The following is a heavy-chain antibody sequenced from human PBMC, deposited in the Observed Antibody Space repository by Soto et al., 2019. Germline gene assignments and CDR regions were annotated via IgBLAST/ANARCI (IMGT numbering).Heavy chain of an antibody. CDR1: EFSFSNYG. Sequence: QVQLVESGGGVVQPGRSLRLSCAASEFSFSNYGMHWVRQAQGKGLEWMAVISYDGSKKYYADSVKGRFTISRDNSQNTVYLQTNSLRTEDTAVYYCAKERGSTVIDYWGRGTLVTVSS. D-gene: IGHD4-17*01. CDR3: AKERGSTVIDY. J-gene: IGHJ4*02. CDR2: ISYDGSKK. V-gene: IGHV3-30*18.